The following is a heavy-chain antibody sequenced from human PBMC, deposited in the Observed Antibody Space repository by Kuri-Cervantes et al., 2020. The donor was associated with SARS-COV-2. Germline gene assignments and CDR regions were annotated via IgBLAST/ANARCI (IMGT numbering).Heavy chain of an antibody. CDR1: GYTFTGYY. D-gene: IGHD2-15*01. V-gene: IGHV1-2*02. Sequence: ASVKVSCKASGYTFTGYYMHWVRQAPGQGLEWMEWINPNSGGTNYAQKFQGRVTMTRDTSISTAYMELSRLRSDDTAVYYCARDQDIVVVVAATPGRGAFDIWGQGTMVTVSS. CDR3: ARDQDIVVVVAATPGRGAFDI. J-gene: IGHJ3*02. CDR2: INPNSGGT.